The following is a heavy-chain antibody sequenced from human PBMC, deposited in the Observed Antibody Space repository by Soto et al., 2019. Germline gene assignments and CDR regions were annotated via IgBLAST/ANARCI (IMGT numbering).Heavy chain of an antibody. CDR1: GFTFSSYA. Sequence: QVQLVESGGGVVQPGRSLRLSCAASGFTFSSYAMHWVRQAPGKGLEWVAVISYDGSNKYYADSVKGRFTISRDNSKNTLYLQMNSLRAEDTAVYYTTAITTGKDVWDQGTTVTVSS. CDR2: ISYDGSNK. D-gene: IGHD1-1*01. CDR3: TAITTGKDV. V-gene: IGHV3-30-3*01. J-gene: IGHJ6*02.